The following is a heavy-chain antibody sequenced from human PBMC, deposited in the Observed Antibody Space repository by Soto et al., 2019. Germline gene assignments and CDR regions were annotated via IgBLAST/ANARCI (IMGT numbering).Heavy chain of an antibody. CDR2: ISSSSSYI. Sequence: GGFLRLSCAASGFTFSSYSMNWVRQAPGKGLEWVSSISSSSSYIYYADSVKGRFTISRDNAKNSLYLQMNSLRAEDTAVYYCARAPKFHDAFDIWGQGTMVTVSS. J-gene: IGHJ3*02. CDR1: GFTFSSYS. V-gene: IGHV3-21*01. CDR3: ARAPKFHDAFDI.